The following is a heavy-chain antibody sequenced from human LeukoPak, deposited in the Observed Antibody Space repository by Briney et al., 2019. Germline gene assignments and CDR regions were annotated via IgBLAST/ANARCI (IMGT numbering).Heavy chain of an antibody. V-gene: IGHV3-11*01. CDR2: ISSSGSTI. Sequence: GGSLRLSCAASGFTFSDYYMSWIRQAPGKGLEWVSYISSSGSTIYYADSVKGRFTISRDNAKNSLYLRMNSLRAEDTAVYYCARDYYGSGSYNWFDPWGQGTLVTVSS. CDR1: GFTFSDYY. D-gene: IGHD3-10*01. CDR3: ARDYYGSGSYNWFDP. J-gene: IGHJ5*02.